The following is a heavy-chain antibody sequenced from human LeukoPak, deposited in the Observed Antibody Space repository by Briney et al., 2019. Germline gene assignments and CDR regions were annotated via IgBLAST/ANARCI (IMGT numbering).Heavy chain of an antibody. CDR3: ARHVGFITMVRGVITNNWFDP. D-gene: IGHD3-10*01. J-gene: IGHJ5*02. Sequence: NPSETLSLTCTVPGGSISSYYWSWIRQPPGKGLEWMGSIYYRGSPDYNPSPKSRVTISVDTSKKQFSLQLSSVTAADTAVYYCARHVGFITMVRGVITNNWFDPWGQGTLVTVSS. CDR2: IYYRGSP. CDR1: GGSISSYY. V-gene: IGHV4-59*05.